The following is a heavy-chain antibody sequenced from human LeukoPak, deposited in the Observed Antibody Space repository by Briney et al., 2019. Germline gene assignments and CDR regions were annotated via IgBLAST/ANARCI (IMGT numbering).Heavy chain of an antibody. J-gene: IGHJ4*02. CDR1: GYTFTSYG. D-gene: IGHD3-22*01. CDR3: ARSVGTYYYDSSGYYDY. V-gene: IGHV1-18*01. CDR2: ISAYNGNT. Sequence: GASVKVSCKASGYTFTSYGISWVRQAPGQGLEWMGWISAYNGNTSYAQKFQGRVTMTRDTSTSTVYMELSSLRSEDTAVYYCARSVGTYYYDSSGYYDYWGQGTLVTVSS.